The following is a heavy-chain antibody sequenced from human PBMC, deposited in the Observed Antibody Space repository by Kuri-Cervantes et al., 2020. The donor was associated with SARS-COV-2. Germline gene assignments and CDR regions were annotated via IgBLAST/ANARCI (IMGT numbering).Heavy chain of an antibody. V-gene: IGHV3-23*01. Sequence: ETLSLTCAASGFTFSSFAMSWVRQAPGKGLEWVSAITENGRKTYFADSVKGRFTISRDNSKSMLFLQMSGLTVEDTARYYCARPSRGGFDYWGQGSLVTVSS. J-gene: IGHJ4*02. CDR2: ITENGRKT. CDR1: GFTFSSFA. CDR3: ARPSRGGFDY.